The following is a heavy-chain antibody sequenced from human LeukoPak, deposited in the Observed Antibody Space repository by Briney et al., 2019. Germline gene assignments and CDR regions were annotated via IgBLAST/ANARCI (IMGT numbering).Heavy chain of an antibody. J-gene: IGHJ6*02. CDR2: ISYDGSDK. Sequence: PGGSLRLSCAASGFTFSSYGIHRVRQAPGEGLEWVAVISYDGSDKYYADSVKGRFTISRDNSKNTLCLQMNSLRAEDTAVYYCAKDRTHCSGGSCYGMDVWGQGTTVTVSS. V-gene: IGHV3-30*18. CDR1: GFTFSSYG. CDR3: AKDRTHCSGGSCYGMDV. D-gene: IGHD2-15*01.